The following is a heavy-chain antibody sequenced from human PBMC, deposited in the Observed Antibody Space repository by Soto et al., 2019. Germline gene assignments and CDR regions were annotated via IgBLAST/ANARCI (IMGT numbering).Heavy chain of an antibody. J-gene: IGHJ5*02. CDR1: GGSISSYY. CDR3: ARLGYSSGWGKYNWFDP. CDR2: ICYSGST. Sequence: SETLSLTCTVSGGSISSYYWSWIRQPPGKGLEWIGYICYSGSTNYNPSLKSRVTISVDTSKNQFSLKLRSVTAADTAVYYCARLGYSSGWGKYNWFDPWGQGTLVTVSS. V-gene: IGHV4-59*01. D-gene: IGHD6-19*01.